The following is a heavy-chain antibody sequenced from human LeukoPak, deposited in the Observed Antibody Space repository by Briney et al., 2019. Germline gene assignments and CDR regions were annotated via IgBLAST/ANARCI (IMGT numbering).Heavy chain of an antibody. J-gene: IGHJ4*02. V-gene: IGHV1-2*06. CDR3: ARGDGRRITMIY. D-gene: IGHD3-22*01. Sequence: ASVKVSCKASGYTFTGYYMHWVRQAPGQGVEWMGRINPNSGGTNYAQKFQGRVTMTRDTSIRTAYMERSRLRSDDTAVYYCARGDGRRITMIYWGQGTLVTVSS. CDR2: INPNSGGT. CDR1: GYTFTGYY.